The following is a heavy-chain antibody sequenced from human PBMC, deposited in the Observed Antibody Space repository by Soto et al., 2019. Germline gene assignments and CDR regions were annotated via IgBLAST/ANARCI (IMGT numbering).Heavy chain of an antibody. Sequence: GGSLRLSCAASGFTFSAYAMSWVRQAPGKGLEWVSVISGSGGTTYYADSVKGRFTISRDNSKNTLYVQMNSLRAEDTAVYYCAKVRESAAAGHFDSWSQGTLVTVSS. D-gene: IGHD6-13*01. CDR1: GFTFSAYA. V-gene: IGHV3-23*01. J-gene: IGHJ4*02. CDR3: AKVRESAAAGHFDS. CDR2: ISGSGGTT.